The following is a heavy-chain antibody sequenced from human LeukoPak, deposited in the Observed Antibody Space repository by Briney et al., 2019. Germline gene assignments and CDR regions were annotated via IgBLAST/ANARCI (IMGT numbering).Heavy chain of an antibody. J-gene: IGHJ4*02. V-gene: IGHV3-48*03. CDR2: ISSSGSTI. Sequence: GGSLRLSCAASGFTFSSYEMNWVRQAPGKGREWVSYISSSGSTIYYADSVKGHFTISRDNDKNAPYLQMNSLRAEGTAVYYCARYRRGSYYFDYWGQGTLVTVSS. CDR3: ARYRRGSYYFDY. CDR1: GFTFSSYE. D-gene: IGHD1-26*01.